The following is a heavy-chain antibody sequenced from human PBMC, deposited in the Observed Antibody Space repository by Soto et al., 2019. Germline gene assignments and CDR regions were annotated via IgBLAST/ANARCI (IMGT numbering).Heavy chain of an antibody. Sequence: GASVKVSCKASGYTFTSYAMHWVRQAPGQRLEWMGWINAGNGNPKYSQKFQGRVTITRDTSASTAYKELSSMRSEETAVYYCARDGSSIAAAGNYYGMDVWGQGTMVTVSS. CDR1: GYTFTSYA. J-gene: IGHJ6*02. D-gene: IGHD6-13*01. CDR3: ARDGSSIAAAGNYYGMDV. V-gene: IGHV1-3*01. CDR2: INAGNGNP.